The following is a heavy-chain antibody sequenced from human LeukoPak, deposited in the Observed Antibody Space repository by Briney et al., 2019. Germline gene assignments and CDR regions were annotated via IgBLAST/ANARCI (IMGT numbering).Heavy chain of an antibody. Sequence: GGSLRLSCAASGFTFDNYGMHWVRQAPGKGLEWVAFIRSDGGIKYYADSVKGRFTISRDNAKNSLYLQMNSLRAEDTAVYYCASDPARDYYDTSGYFRWVDYWGQGTLVTVSS. D-gene: IGHD3-22*01. CDR3: ASDPARDYYDTSGYFRWVDY. J-gene: IGHJ4*02. CDR1: GFTFDNYG. CDR2: IRSDGGIK. V-gene: IGHV3-30*02.